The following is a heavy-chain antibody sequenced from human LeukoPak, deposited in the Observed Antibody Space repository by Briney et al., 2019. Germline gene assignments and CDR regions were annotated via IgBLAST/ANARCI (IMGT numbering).Heavy chain of an antibody. CDR3: ARENPVDCSSTSCYFDY. J-gene: IGHJ4*02. Sequence: RSSAKVSCKASGGTFSSYAISWVRKAPRPGLEWMGGIIPIFGTANYAQKFQGRVTITAYESTSTAYMELSSLRSEDTAVYYCARENPVDCSSTSCYFDYWGQGTLVTVSS. CDR1: GGTFSSYA. V-gene: IGHV1-69*01. CDR2: IIPIFGTA. D-gene: IGHD2-2*01.